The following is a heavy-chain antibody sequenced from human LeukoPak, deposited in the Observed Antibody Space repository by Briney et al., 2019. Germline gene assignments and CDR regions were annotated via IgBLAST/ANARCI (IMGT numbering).Heavy chain of an antibody. CDR2: IRQDGGEK. J-gene: IGHJ6*02. CDR1: GFTFSSYA. Sequence: TGGSLRLSCAASGFTFSSYAMHWVRQAPGKGLEWVANIRQDGGEKYCVDSVKGRFTISRDNAKNSLYLQMSSLRVEDTAVYYCGRAMDVWGQGTTVTVSS. CDR3: GRAMDV. V-gene: IGHV3-7*03.